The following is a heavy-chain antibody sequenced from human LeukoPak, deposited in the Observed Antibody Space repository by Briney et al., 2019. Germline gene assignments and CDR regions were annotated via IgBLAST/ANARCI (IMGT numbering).Heavy chain of an antibody. D-gene: IGHD1-14*01. CDR1: GGSISSSSYS. CDR2: IYYSGST. Sequence: SETLSLTCTVSGGSISSSSYSWGWIRQPPGKGLEWIGSIYYSGSTYYNPSLKSRVTISVDTSKNQFSLKLSSVTAADTAVYYCARVGRPPRNAKFDYWGQGTLVTVSS. J-gene: IGHJ4*02. V-gene: IGHV4-39*07. CDR3: ARVGRPPRNAKFDY.